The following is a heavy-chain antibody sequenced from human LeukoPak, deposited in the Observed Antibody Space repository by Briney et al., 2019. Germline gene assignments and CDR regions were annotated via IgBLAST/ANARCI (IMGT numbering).Heavy chain of an antibody. Sequence: SETLSLTCTVSGGSISSGGYYWSWIRQHPGKGLEWIGYIYYSGSTYYNPSLKSRVTISVDTSKNQFSLKLSSVTAADTAVYYCARAPDYGDYMGSYGMDVWGQGTTVTVSS. CDR1: GGSISSGGYY. CDR2: IYYSGST. D-gene: IGHD4-17*01. CDR3: ARAPDYGDYMGSYGMDV. V-gene: IGHV4-31*03. J-gene: IGHJ6*02.